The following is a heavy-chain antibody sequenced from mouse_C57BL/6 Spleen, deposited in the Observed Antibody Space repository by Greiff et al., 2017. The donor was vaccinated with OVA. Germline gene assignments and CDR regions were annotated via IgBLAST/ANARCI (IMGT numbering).Heavy chain of an antibody. CDR3: ARKDYCNSSRNWYFDV. D-gene: IGHD1-1*01. CDR1: GYTFTSYW. J-gene: IGHJ1*03. Sequence: QVQLQQSGPELVKPGASVKLSCKASGYTFTSYWMHWVKQRPGQGLEWIGNINPSNGGTNYNEKFKSKATLTVDKSSSTAYMQLRSLTSEDSAVYYCARKDYCNSSRNWYFDVWGTGTTVTVSS. CDR2: INPSNGGT. V-gene: IGHV1-53*01.